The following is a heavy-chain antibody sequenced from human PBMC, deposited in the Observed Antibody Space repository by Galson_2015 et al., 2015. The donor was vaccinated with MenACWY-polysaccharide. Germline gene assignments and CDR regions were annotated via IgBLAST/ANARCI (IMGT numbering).Heavy chain of an antibody. CDR1: GFSLGAWY. V-gene: IGHV3-11*01. Sequence: SLRLSCAASGFSLGAWYMSWIRQAPGKGLEWLSYISKSGDSIYYGDSVKGRFAISRDNAKNSLYLQLNSLEVEDTAIYYCARGHYGVDVWGQATTITVSS. CDR2: ISKSGDSI. CDR3: ARGHYGVDV. J-gene: IGHJ6*02.